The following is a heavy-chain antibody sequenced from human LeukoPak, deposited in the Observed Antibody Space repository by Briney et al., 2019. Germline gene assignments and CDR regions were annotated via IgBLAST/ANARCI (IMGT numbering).Heavy chain of an antibody. CDR2: IANDGRDK. CDR3: AKDGRVAAAAYYFDY. J-gene: IGHJ4*02. CDR1: GFTFSSYA. V-gene: IGHV3-30*04. Sequence: SGGSLRLSCAASGFTFSSYAMHWVRQAPGKGLEWVAVIANDGRDKKYADSVKGRFTISRDNSKNTLYLQMNRLRAEDTAVYYCAKDGRVAAAAYYFDYWGQGTLATVSS. D-gene: IGHD6-13*01.